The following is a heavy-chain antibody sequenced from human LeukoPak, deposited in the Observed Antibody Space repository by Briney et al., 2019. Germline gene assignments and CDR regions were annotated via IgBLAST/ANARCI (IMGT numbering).Heavy chain of an antibody. Sequence: GGSLRLSCAASGFTFSNYWMHWVRQAPGKGLVWVSRINGDGSTTNYADSVKGRFTISRDNSKNTLYLQMDSLRAEDTAVYYCARDGSEQWLELGGNDYWGQGTLVTVSS. V-gene: IGHV3-74*01. J-gene: IGHJ4*02. D-gene: IGHD6-19*01. CDR3: ARDGSEQWLELGGNDY. CDR1: GFTFSNYW. CDR2: INGDGSTT.